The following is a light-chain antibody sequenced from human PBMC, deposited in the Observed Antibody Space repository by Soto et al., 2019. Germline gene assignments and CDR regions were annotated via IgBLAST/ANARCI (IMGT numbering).Light chain of an antibody. CDR2: GAS. V-gene: IGKV3-15*01. Sequence: EIVMTQSPATLSASPGERATLSCRASQSVSSNFAWYQQKPGQAPRLLISGASTRATGIPARFSGGGSGTEFTLTIGSLQSEDFAVYDCQQYYNWPRTFGQGTKVEIK. J-gene: IGKJ1*01. CDR3: QQYYNWPRT. CDR1: QSVSSN.